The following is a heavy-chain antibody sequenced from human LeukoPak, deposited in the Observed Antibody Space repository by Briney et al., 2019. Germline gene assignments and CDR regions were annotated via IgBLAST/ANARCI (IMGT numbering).Heavy chain of an antibody. D-gene: IGHD6-19*01. CDR1: GFTFSSYE. J-gene: IGHJ6*02. Sequence: PGGSRRLSCAASGFTFSSYEMNWVRQAPGEGLVCVSRINTDGGTTRYADSVKGRFTISRDNAKNTLYLQVNSLRAEDTAVYYCARGGVAGSRLYYYGMDVWGQGTTVTVSS. CDR2: INTDGGTT. CDR3: ARGGVAGSRLYYYGMDV. V-gene: IGHV3-74*01.